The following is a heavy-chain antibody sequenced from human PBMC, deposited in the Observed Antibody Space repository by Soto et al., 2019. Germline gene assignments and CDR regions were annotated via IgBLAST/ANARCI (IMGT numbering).Heavy chain of an antibody. CDR1: GFTFSSYW. Sequence: GGSLRLSCAASGFTFSSYWMSWVRQAPGKGLEWVANIKQDGSEKYNVDSVKGRFTISRDNAKNSLYLQMNSLRAEDTAVYYCARGSYYYDSSGYFGYWGQGTLVTVSS. V-gene: IGHV3-7*03. CDR2: IKQDGSEK. J-gene: IGHJ4*02. D-gene: IGHD3-22*01. CDR3: ARGSYYYDSSGYFGY.